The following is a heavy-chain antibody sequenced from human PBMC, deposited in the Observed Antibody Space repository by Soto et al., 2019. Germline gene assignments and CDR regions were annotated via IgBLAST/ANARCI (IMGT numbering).Heavy chain of an antibody. D-gene: IGHD3-10*01. J-gene: IGHJ6*02. CDR1: GGTFSSYA. Sequence: SVKVSCKASGGTFSSYAISWVRQAPGQGLEWMGGIIPIFGTANYAQKFQGRVTITADKSTSTAYMELSSLRSEDTAVYYCAREYYYGSGSSSYGMDVWGQGTTVTVSS. CDR2: IIPIFGTA. CDR3: AREYYYGSGSSSYGMDV. V-gene: IGHV1-69*06.